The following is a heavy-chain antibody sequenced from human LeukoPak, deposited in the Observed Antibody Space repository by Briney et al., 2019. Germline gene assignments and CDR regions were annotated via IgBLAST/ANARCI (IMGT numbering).Heavy chain of an antibody. Sequence: PSETLSLTCTVSAYSISSSYYWGWIRQPPGKGLEWIGSIYHSGSNRYNPSLKSRLTISVDTSKNQFSLKLSSVTAADTAVYYCARETSQKGAHYMDVWGKGTTVTISS. CDR1: AYSISSSYY. V-gene: IGHV4-38-2*02. J-gene: IGHJ6*03. CDR2: IYHSGSN. CDR3: ARETSQKGAHYMDV. D-gene: IGHD3-16*01.